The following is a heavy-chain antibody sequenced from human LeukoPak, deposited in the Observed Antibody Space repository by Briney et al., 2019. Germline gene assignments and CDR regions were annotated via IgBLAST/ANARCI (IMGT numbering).Heavy chain of an antibody. Sequence: SETLSLTCTVSGGSISSSSYYWGWIRQPPGKGLEWIGSIYHSGSTYYNPSLKSRVTISVDTSKNQFSLKLSSVTAADTAVYFCARDSTQRAFDIWGQGTMVTVSS. CDR3: ARDSTQRAFDI. J-gene: IGHJ3*02. CDR1: GGSISSSSYY. D-gene: IGHD6-25*01. CDR2: IYHSGST. V-gene: IGHV4-39*07.